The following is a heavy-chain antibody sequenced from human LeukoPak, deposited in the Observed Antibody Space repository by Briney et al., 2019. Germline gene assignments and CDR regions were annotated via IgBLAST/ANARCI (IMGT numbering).Heavy chain of an antibody. D-gene: IGHD2-2*01. CDR3: AKPLSSTSSPVDY. CDR2: ISGSGVST. CDR1: GFTFSNYA. V-gene: IGHV3-23*01. J-gene: IGHJ4*02. Sequence: PGGSLRLSCAASGFTFSNYAMSWVRQAPGKGLEWVSAISGSGVSTYDADSVKGRFTIPRDNSKNTLYLQMNSLRAEDTAVYYCAKPLSSTSSPVDYWGQGTLVTVSS.